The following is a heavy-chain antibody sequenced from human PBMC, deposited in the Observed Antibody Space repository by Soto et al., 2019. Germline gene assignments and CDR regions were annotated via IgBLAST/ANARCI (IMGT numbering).Heavy chain of an antibody. Sequence: QVQLQESGPGLVKPSQTLSLTCTVSGGSISSGGYYWSWIRQHPGKGLEWIGYIYYSGSTYYNPSLKSRVTISVDTSKNQFSLKLSSVTAADTAVYYCAREEYCSGGSCYKKKGYYYYMDVWGKGTTVTVSS. V-gene: IGHV4-31*03. CDR3: AREEYCSGGSCYKKKGYYYYMDV. D-gene: IGHD2-15*01. CDR2: IYYSGST. CDR1: GGSISSGGYY. J-gene: IGHJ6*03.